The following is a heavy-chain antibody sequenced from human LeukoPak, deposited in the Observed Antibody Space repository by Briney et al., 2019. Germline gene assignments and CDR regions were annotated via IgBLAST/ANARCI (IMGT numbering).Heavy chain of an antibody. CDR3: AKDHDYGDYGFDY. J-gene: IGHJ4*02. CDR2: ISYDGSNK. D-gene: IGHD4-17*01. CDR1: GFTFSSYG. Sequence: GRSLRLSCAASGFTFSSYGMHWVRQAPGKGLEWVAVISYDGSNKYYADSVKGRFTISRDNSKNTLYLQMNSLRAEDTAVYYCAKDHDYGDYGFDYWGQGTLVTVSS. V-gene: IGHV3-30*18.